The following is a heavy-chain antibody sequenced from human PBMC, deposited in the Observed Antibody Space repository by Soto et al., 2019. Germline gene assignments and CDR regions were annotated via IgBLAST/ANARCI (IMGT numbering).Heavy chain of an antibody. CDR2: IRSKANSYAT. Sequence: PGGSLRLSCAASGFTFSGSAMHWVRQASGKGLEWVGRIRSKANSYATAYAASVKGRFTISRDDSKNTAYLQMNSLKTEDTAVYYCTRPVQTTVTTWPPDYWGQGTLVTVSS. V-gene: IGHV3-73*01. J-gene: IGHJ4*02. CDR3: TRPVQTTVTTWPPDY. D-gene: IGHD4-4*01. CDR1: GFTFSGSA.